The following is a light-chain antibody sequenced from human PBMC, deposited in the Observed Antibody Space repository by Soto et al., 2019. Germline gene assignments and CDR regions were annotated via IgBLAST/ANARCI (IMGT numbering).Light chain of an antibody. V-gene: IGKV1-39*01. CDR1: QNIASY. CDR3: QQSYSSPYR. CDR2: AAS. J-gene: IGKJ2*03. Sequence: DIQMTQSPSSLSASVGDSVTITCRASQNIASYLNWYQQKPGKAPNLLIYAASTLQSGVPSRFSGSGSGTDFSLTISSLQPEDFASYYCQQSYSSPYRFGQGTKLEIK.